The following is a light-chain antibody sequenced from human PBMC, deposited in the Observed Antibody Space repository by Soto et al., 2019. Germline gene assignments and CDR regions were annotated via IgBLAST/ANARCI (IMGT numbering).Light chain of an antibody. CDR1: QSVSSN. J-gene: IGKJ4*01. CDR2: GAS. Sequence: EIVMTQSPATLSVSPGERATLSCRASQSVSSNLAWYQQKPGQAPRLLIYGASTRATGIPARFSGSGSGTEFTLTISGLQSEDFAVYYCQQYNNWPLFGGGTKVEIK. CDR3: QQYNNWPL. V-gene: IGKV3-15*01.